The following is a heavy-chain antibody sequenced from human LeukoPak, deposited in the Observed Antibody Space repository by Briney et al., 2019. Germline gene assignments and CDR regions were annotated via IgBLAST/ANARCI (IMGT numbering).Heavy chain of an antibody. CDR2: IYTSGST. V-gene: IGHV4-61*02. CDR3: ARDAGSGYDPNYDY. J-gene: IGHJ4*02. CDR1: GGSISSGSYY. D-gene: IGHD5-12*01. Sequence: PSETLSLTCTVSGGSISSGSYYWSWIRQPAGKGLEWIGRIYTSGSTNYNPSLKSRVTISVDTSKNQFSLKLSSVTAADTAVYYCARDAGSGYDPNYDYWGQGTLVTVSS.